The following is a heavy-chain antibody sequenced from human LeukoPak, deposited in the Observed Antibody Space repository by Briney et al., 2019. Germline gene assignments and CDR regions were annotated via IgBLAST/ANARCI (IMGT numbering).Heavy chain of an antibody. V-gene: IGHV4-39*01. D-gene: IGHD3-22*01. CDR2: IYSSGST. J-gene: IGHJ4*02. Sequence: SETLSLTCTVSGGSIRSSGYYWGWIRQPPGKGLEWIGSIYSSGSTYYNPSLKSRVTISADTSKSQFSLKLSSVTAADTAVYYCASRSDDRSLYYFDYWGQGTLVSVSS. CDR3: ASRSDDRSLYYFDY. CDR1: GGSIRSSGYY.